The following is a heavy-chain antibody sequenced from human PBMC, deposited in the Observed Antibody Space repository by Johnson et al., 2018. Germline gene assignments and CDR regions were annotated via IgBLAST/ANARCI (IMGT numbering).Heavy chain of an antibody. CDR3: ASGGAYFPFDI. V-gene: IGHV3-74*01. CDR2: LNSDGSTT. J-gene: IGHJ3*02. Sequence: VQLQESGGGLVQPGGSLRLSCVASGFTFSNYWMHWVRQAPGKGLVWVSRLNSDGSTTNYAASVKGRFTISRDNAKNTLYLQMNSLTADDTAGYYCASGGAYFPFDIGGQGTMVTVSS. D-gene: IGHD2/OR15-2a*01. CDR1: GFTFSNYW.